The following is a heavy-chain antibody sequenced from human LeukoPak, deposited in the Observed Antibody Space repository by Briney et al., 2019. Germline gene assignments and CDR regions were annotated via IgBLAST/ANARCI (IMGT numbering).Heavy chain of an antibody. CDR3: ARDPGYSNSPYYLDY. CDR2: ISSGGTYV. Sequence: PGGSLRLSCAASGFTFSSYAMNWVRQAPGKGLEWVSSISSGGTYVDYADSVKGRFTISRDNAKNSLYLQMNSLRAEDTAVFYCARDPGYSNSPYYLDYWGQGTLVTVSS. J-gene: IGHJ4*02. D-gene: IGHD5-12*01. CDR1: GFTFSSYA. V-gene: IGHV3-21*01.